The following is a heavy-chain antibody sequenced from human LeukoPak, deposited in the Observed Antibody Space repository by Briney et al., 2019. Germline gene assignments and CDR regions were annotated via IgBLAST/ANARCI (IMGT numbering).Heavy chain of an antibody. CDR2: IYTSGST. Sequence: PSETLSLTCTVSGGSISSYYWSWIRQPAGKGLEWIGRIYTSGSTNYNPSLKSRVTMSVDTSKNQFSLKLSSVTAADTAVYYCARDRNTVIGLYYFYYMDVWGKGTTVTVSS. J-gene: IGHJ6*03. V-gene: IGHV4-4*07. D-gene: IGHD2-21*01. CDR3: ARDRNTVIGLYYFYYMDV. CDR1: GGSISSYY.